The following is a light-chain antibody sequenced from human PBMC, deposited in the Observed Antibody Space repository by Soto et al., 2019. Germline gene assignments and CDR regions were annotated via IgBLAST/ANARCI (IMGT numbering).Light chain of an antibody. J-gene: IGLJ1*01. CDR2: EGS. CDR3: CSYAGSGTLYV. V-gene: IGLV2-23*01. Sequence: QSALTQPASVSGSPGQSITISCTGTSSDVGSYNLVSWYQQHPGKAPKLMIYEGSKRPSGVSNRFSGSKSGNTASLTISGLQAEDEADYYCCSYAGSGTLYVFGTGTKVTVL. CDR1: SSDVGSYNL.